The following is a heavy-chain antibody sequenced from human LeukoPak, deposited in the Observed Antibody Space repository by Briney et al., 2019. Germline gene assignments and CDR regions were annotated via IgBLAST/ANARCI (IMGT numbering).Heavy chain of an antibody. CDR3: AREGGSTVGLPAALGISAFDI. J-gene: IGHJ3*02. Sequence: GGSLRLSCAASGLTFSSYVMHWVRQAPGKGLEWVAFIWNDGRKTEYADSIEGRFTISRENSKNTVSLQMNSLRAEDTAVYYCAREGGSTVGLPAALGISAFDIWGQGTVVTVSS. V-gene: IGHV3-30*02. D-gene: IGHD2-2*01. CDR2: IWNDGRKT. CDR1: GLTFSSYV.